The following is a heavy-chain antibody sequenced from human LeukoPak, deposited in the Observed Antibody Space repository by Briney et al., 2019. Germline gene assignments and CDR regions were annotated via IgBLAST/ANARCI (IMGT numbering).Heavy chain of an antibody. Sequence: PGGSLRLSCAASGFTFSSYSMNWVRQAPGKGLEWVSSISSSSSYIYYADSVKGRFTISRDNAKNSLYLQMNSLRAEDTAVYYCARVLPGYYDSSGYYLFDYWGQGTLVTVSS. CDR3: ARVLPGYYDSSGYYLFDY. J-gene: IGHJ4*02. V-gene: IGHV3-21*01. CDR1: GFTFSSYS. D-gene: IGHD3-22*01. CDR2: ISSSSSYI.